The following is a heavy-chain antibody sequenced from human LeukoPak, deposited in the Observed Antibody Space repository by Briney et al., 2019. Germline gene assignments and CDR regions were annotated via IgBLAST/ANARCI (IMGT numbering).Heavy chain of an antibody. J-gene: IGHJ5*02. CDR2: IIAILDTA. D-gene: IGHD5-12*01. CDR3: VRSGYDYDWFDL. V-gene: IGHV1-69*08. Sequence: SVTVSCKASGGSFSDYSISWVRQAPGQGLEWMGRIIAILDTAHYAQKFQVRFTITADKSTTTVYMELSSLRSDDTAVYYCVRSGYDYDWFDLWGQGTLVTVSS. CDR1: GGSFSDYS.